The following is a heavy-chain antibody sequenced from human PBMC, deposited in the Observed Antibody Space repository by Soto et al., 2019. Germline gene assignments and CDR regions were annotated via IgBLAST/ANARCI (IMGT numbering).Heavy chain of an antibody. CDR1: GGSISSGDYY. V-gene: IGHV4-30-4*01. J-gene: IGHJ6*02. D-gene: IGHD6-6*01. Sequence: SEPLALTCTVSGGSISSGDYYWSWIRQPPGKGLEWIGYIYYSGSTYYNPSLKSRVTISVDTSKNQFSLKLSSVTAADTDVYYCARANGYSSSYYYGIDVWGQGTTVTVSS. CDR2: IYYSGST. CDR3: ARANGYSSSYYYGIDV.